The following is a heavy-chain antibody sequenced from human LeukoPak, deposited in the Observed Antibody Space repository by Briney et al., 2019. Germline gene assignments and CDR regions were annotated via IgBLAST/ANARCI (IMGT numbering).Heavy chain of an antibody. Sequence: SETLSLTCTVSGGSISSSSYYWGWIRQPPGKGLEWIGSIYYSGSTYYNPSLKSRVTISVDTSKNQFSLKLSSVTAADTAVYYCARGPRRVVVVAATPHRNWFDPWGQGTLVTVSS. CDR3: ARGPRRVVVVAATPHRNWFDP. D-gene: IGHD2-15*01. J-gene: IGHJ5*02. CDR1: GGSISSSSYY. V-gene: IGHV4-39*07. CDR2: IYYSGST.